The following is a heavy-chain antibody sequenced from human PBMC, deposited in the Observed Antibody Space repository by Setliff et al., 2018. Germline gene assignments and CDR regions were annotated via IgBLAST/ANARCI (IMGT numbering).Heavy chain of an antibody. V-gene: IGHV1-3*01. J-gene: IGHJ6*03. CDR1: GYTFSSYG. Sequence: ASVKVSCKASGYTFSSYGVHWVRQAPGQRLAWMGWINAANGNTKYSQKFQGRVTISRDTSASTVYMELRAEDTAVYYCARDREGDGNYYMDVWGKGTTVTVSS. CDR3: ARDREGDGNYYMDV. D-gene: IGHD1-1*01. CDR2: INAANGNT.